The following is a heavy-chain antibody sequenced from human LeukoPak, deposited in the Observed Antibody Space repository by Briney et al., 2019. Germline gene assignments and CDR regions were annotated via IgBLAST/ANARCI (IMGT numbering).Heavy chain of an antibody. Sequence: PSETLSLTCTVSGGSISSGDYHWSWIRQPPGKGLEWIGYIYYSGSTYYNPSLKSRVTISVDTSKNQFSLKLSSVTAADTAVYYCARDQKYYYDSSGNFWGQGTMVTVSS. CDR2: IYYSGST. V-gene: IGHV4-30-4*08. CDR1: GGSISSGDYH. J-gene: IGHJ3*01. D-gene: IGHD3-22*01. CDR3: ARDQKYYYDSSGNF.